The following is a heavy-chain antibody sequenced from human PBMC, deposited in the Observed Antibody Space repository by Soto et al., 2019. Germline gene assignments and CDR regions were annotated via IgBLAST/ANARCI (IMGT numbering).Heavy chain of an antibody. D-gene: IGHD5-18*01. J-gene: IGHJ6*02. V-gene: IGHV5-51*01. Sequence: GESLKISCKGSGYSFTSYWIGWVRQMPGKGLEWMGIIYPGDSDTRYSPSFQGQVTISADKSISTAYLQWSSLKASDTAMYYCARQGYSYGDYYYGLDVWGQGTTVTVSS. CDR3: ARQGYSYGDYYYGLDV. CDR2: IYPGDSDT. CDR1: GYSFTSYW.